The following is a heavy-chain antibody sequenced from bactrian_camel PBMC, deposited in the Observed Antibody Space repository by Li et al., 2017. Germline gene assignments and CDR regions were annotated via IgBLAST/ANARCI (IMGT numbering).Heavy chain of an antibody. V-gene: IGHV3S35*01. CDR2: IYSGGSTT. D-gene: IGHD2*01. Sequence: VQLVESGGGSVEAGGSLRLSCAASGSTYSSLCMGWLRQAPAEEREMVAYIYSGGSTTDYHASVKGRFTISRDTANTVYLRMNSLKPEDTAVYYCATGLLPYCSGAYCYTQYNYWGHGTQVTVS. CDR3: ATGLLPYCSGAYCYTQYNY. J-gene: IGHJ4*01. CDR1: GSTYSSLC.